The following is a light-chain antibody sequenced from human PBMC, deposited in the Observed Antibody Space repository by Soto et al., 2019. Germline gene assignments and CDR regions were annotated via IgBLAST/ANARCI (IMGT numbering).Light chain of an antibody. J-gene: IGKJ2*01. CDR3: QQYNSLST. CDR2: KAS. CDR1: QSISSW. Sequence: DIQMTQSPSTLSASVGDRVTITCRASQSISSWLAWYQQKPGKAPKLLIYKASSLESEVPSRFSGSGSGTEFTLTISSLQPDDFATYFCQQYNSLSTFGQGTKLEIK. V-gene: IGKV1-5*03.